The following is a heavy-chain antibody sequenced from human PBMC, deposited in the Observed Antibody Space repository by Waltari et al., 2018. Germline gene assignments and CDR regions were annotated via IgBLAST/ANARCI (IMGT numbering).Heavy chain of an antibody. CDR1: EYTFTSSY. CDR3: ARDTGALWMDV. J-gene: IGHJ6*02. D-gene: IGHD2-21*01. V-gene: IGHV1-46*01. Sequence: QVQLVQSGAEVKKPGASVKISCKTSEYTFTSSYIHWVRQAHGQGLEWMGIINPSGGNTIYAPKFQGRVTMTRDTSTSTVYMELSSLRSEDTAVYYCARDTGALWMDVWGQGTTVTVSS. CDR2: INPSGGNT.